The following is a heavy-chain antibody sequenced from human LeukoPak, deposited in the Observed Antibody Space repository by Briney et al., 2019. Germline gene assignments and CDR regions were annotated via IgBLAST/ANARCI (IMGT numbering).Heavy chain of an antibody. V-gene: IGHV4-61*02. CDR2: IYTSGST. J-gene: IGHJ4*02. CDR1: GGSISSGSYY. Sequence: SQTLSLTCTVSGGSISSGSYYWSWIRQPAGKGLEWIGRIYTSGSTNYNPSLRSRVTISVDKSKNQFSLKLSSVTAADTAVYYCARTYYYDSGGYYTIDQWGQGTLVTVSS. D-gene: IGHD3-22*01. CDR3: ARTYYYDSGGYYTIDQ.